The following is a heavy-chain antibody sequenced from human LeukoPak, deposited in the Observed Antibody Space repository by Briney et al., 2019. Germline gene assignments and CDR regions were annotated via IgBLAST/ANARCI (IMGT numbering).Heavy chain of an antibody. J-gene: IGHJ4*02. D-gene: IGHD4-17*01. V-gene: IGHV4-30-2*01. CDR3: ARASARYYFDF. CDR2: VYHSGTA. Sequence: SETLSLTCTVSGGSISSGGYYWSWIRQPPGKGLEWIGFVYHSGTADYNPSLKSRVTISLDRSRNQFSLRLSSVTAADTAVYYCARASARYYFDFWGQGTLVTVSS. CDR1: GGSISSGGYY.